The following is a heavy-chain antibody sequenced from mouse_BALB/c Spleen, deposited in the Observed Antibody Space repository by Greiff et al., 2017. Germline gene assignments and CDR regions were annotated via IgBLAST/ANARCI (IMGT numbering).Heavy chain of an antibody. CDR3: ARSLRYEENAMDY. D-gene: IGHD2-14*01. CDR2: IYPGDGDT. Sequence: QVQLQQSGAELARPGASVKLSCKASGYTFTSYWMQWVKQRPGQGLEWIGAIYPGDGDTRYTQKFKGKATLTADKSSSTAYMQLSSLASEDSAVYYCARSLRYEENAMDYWGQGTSVTVSS. V-gene: IGHV1-87*01. J-gene: IGHJ4*01. CDR1: GYTFTSYW.